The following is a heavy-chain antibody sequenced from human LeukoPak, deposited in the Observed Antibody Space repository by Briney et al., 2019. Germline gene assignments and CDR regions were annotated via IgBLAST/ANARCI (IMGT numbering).Heavy chain of an antibody. Sequence: GGSQRLSCVASGFTFSSYWMSWVRQAPGKGLEWVANIKQDGSEKYYVDSVKGRFTISRDNAKNSLYLQMNSLRAEDTAVYYCARDLVGGSGWFGPWGQGTLVIVSS. V-gene: IGHV3-7*01. J-gene: IGHJ5*02. CDR2: IKQDGSEK. CDR1: GFTFSSYW. CDR3: ARDLVGGSGWFGP. D-gene: IGHD2-15*01.